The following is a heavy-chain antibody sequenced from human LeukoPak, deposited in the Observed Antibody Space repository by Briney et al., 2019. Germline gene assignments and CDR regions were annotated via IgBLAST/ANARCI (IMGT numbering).Heavy chain of an antibody. V-gene: IGHV3-74*01. CDR3: TRAPSEIGGYYPEYFRH. Sequence: GGSLRLSCAASGFTFSMYWMHWVRQAPGKGLVWVSRIKSDGSTNYADSVKGRFTISRDNAKNTVSLQMNSLRPEDTGVYYCTRAPSEIGGYYPEYFRHWGQGPLVTVSS. J-gene: IGHJ1*01. D-gene: IGHD3-22*01. CDR2: IKSDGST. CDR1: GFTFSMYW.